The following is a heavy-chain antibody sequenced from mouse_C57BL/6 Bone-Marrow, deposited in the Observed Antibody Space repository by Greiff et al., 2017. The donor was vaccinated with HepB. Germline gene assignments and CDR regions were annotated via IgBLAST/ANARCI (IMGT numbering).Heavy chain of an antibody. J-gene: IGHJ1*03. CDR1: GFTFSDYY. CDR2: INYDGSST. Sequence: EVQLVESEGGLVQPGSSMKLSCTASGFTFSDYYMAWVRQVPEKGLEWVANINYDGSSTYYLDSLKSRFIISRDNAKNILYLQMSSLKSEDTDTYYCARGAGTDWYFDVWGTGTTVTVSS. V-gene: IGHV5-16*01. D-gene: IGHD4-1*01. CDR3: ARGAGTDWYFDV.